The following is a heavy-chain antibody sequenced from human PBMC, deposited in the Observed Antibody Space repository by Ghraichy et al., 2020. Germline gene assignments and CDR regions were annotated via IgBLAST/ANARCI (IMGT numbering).Heavy chain of an antibody. D-gene: IGHD3-10*01. CDR1: GGSVSSGFYY. J-gene: IGHJ4*02. Sequence: SETLSLTCTVSGGSVSSGFYYWSWIRQPPGKGLEWIGYISYTGSTNYNPSLKSRATISVDTSQNQFSLKLSSVTAADTAVYYCARERGVHYFDYWGQGTLVTVSS. CDR2: ISYTGST. V-gene: IGHV4-61*01. CDR3: ARERGVHYFDY.